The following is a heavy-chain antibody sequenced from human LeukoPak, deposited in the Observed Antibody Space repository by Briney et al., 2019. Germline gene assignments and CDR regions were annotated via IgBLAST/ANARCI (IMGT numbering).Heavy chain of an antibody. Sequence: ASVNVSCKASGYTFTSYGISWVRQATGQGLEWMGWMNPNSGNTGYAQKFQGRVTMTRNTSISTAYMELSSLRSEDTAVYYCARDDGNGDYSPFDPWGQGTLVTVSS. D-gene: IGHD4-17*01. CDR3: ARDDGNGDYSPFDP. CDR2: MNPNSGNT. J-gene: IGHJ5*02. CDR1: GYTFTSYG. V-gene: IGHV1-8*02.